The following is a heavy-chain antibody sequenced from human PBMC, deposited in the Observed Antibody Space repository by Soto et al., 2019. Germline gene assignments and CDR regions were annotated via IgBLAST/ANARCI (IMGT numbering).Heavy chain of an antibody. Sequence: QVQLVQSGAEVRKPGSSVKVSCKASGDTFSFYSIHWVRQAPGLGLEWMGRIIPILSMSNYAQRFQGRVTMTADKSTSTAYMKLSGLRSEDTAIYYCASSYGSGYRAFDYWGEGALVTVSS. CDR3: ASSYGSGYRAFDY. V-gene: IGHV1-69*02. CDR2: IIPILSMS. D-gene: IGHD3-10*01. CDR1: GDTFSFYS. J-gene: IGHJ4*02.